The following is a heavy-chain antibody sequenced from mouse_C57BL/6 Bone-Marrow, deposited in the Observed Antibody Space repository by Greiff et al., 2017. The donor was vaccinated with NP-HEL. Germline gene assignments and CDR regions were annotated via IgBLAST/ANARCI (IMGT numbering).Heavy chain of an antibody. V-gene: IGHV7-3*01. CDR2: IRNKANGYTT. Sequence: EVQLVESGGGLVQPGGSLSLSCAASGFTFTDYYMSWVRQPPGKALEWLGFIRNKANGYTTEYSASVKGRFTISRDNSQSILYLQMNALRAEDSATYYCARLALFYSWFAYWGQGTLVTVSA. CDR1: GFTFTDYY. CDR3: ARLALFYSWFAY. D-gene: IGHD1-1*01. J-gene: IGHJ3*01.